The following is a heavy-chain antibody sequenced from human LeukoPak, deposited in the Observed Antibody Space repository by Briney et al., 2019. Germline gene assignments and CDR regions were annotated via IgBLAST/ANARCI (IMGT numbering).Heavy chain of an antibody. Sequence: SGTLSLTCTVSGGSIISGSYYWSWIRQPPGKGLEWIGSIYYSGSTYYNPSLKSRVTISVDTSKSQFSLKLSSVTAADTAVYYCARDFGGTDYFDYWGQGTLVTVSS. CDR2: IYYSGST. V-gene: IGHV4-39*07. CDR1: GGSIISGSYY. D-gene: IGHD3-10*01. J-gene: IGHJ4*02. CDR3: ARDFGGTDYFDY.